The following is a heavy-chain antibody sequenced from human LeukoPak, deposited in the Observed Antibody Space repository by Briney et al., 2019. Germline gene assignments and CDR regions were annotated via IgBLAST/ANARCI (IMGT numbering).Heavy chain of an antibody. V-gene: IGHV5-51*01. Sequence: GESLQISCQVSGSIFTNYWIGWVRQLPGKGLEWMGIIFPGDSNTIYSPSLQGQVTMSADKSISTAYLQWNSLKASDTAIYYCARPRDGYWGQGTLVTVSS. CDR3: ARPRDGY. CDR1: GSIFTNYW. CDR2: IFPGDSNT. J-gene: IGHJ4*02.